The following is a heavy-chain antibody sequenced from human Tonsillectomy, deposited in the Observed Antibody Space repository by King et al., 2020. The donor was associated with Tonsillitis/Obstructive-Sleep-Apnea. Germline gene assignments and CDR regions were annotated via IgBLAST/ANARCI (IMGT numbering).Heavy chain of an antibody. Sequence: VQLVESGGGVVRPGGSLRLSCAASGFTFDDYGMSWVRQAPGKGLEWVSAINWNGGGTGYADSVKGRFSISRENAKKLVYLQMNSLRAEDTALYHCARSGGYYYSYYMDVWGKGTSVTVSS. CDR2: INWNGGGT. V-gene: IGHV3-20*01. CDR3: ARSGGYYYSYYMDV. CDR1: GFTFDDYG. J-gene: IGHJ6*03. D-gene: IGHD3-16*01.